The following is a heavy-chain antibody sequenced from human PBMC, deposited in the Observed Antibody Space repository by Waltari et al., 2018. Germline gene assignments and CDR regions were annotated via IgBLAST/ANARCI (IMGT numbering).Heavy chain of an antibody. CDR2: IYYSGST. V-gene: IGHV4-39*01. D-gene: IGHD1-20*01. Sequence: QLQLQESGPGLVKPSETLSLTCTVSGGSISSSSYYWGWIRKPPGKGLEWIGSIYYSGSTYYNPSLKSRVTISVDTSKNQFSLKLSSVTAADTAVYYCASYMYNWNEGGDYWGQGTLVTVSS. CDR3: ASYMYNWNEGGDY. CDR1: GGSISSSSYY. J-gene: IGHJ4*02.